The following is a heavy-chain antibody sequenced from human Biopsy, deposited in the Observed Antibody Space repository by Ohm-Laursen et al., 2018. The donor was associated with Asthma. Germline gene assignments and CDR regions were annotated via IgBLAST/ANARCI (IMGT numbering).Heavy chain of an antibody. CDR3: ARGDSSNWSHYYFDY. Sequence: SLRLSCAATGFSFGSFGMHWVRQVPGKGPEWVALISFDGRYEYYADSVKGRFTISRDYSKNTLYLQMHSLRAEDTAVYYCARGDSSNWSHYYFDYWGQGTLVTVSS. CDR2: ISFDGRYE. D-gene: IGHD3-22*01. CDR1: GFSFGSFG. V-gene: IGHV3-30*03. J-gene: IGHJ4*02.